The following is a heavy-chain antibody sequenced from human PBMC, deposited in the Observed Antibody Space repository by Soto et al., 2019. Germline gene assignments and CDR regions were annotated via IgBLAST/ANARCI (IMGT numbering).Heavy chain of an antibody. V-gene: IGHV4-39*01. CDR1: GGSISSNIYY. D-gene: IGHD2-2*01. CDR2: ISHTGSI. Sequence: QLQLQESGPGLVKPSETLSLTCTVSGGSISSNIYYWGWIRQPPGEGLEWIGSISHTGSIYYNPXLKSRVTLSAXXSXIXXSLTLSSGTAADTAVYYCTKGYCSSTACYRSWFDSWGQGTLVTVSS. CDR3: TKGYCSSTACYRSWFDS. J-gene: IGHJ5*01.